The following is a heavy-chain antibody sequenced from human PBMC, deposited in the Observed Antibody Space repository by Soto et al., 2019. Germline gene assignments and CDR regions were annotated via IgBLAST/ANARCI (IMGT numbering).Heavy chain of an antibody. CDR3: AREGATRRPPRPAIGWLES. V-gene: IGHV1-2*02. J-gene: IGHJ5*01. CDR2: INVYNGET. D-gene: IGHD2-2*02. Sequence: GASVKVSCKASGYTFSGYHMHWVRQAPGQGLEWMGWINVYNGETNIAQKFQGRVAMTRDTSITTAYVELSRLRFDDTAVYFCAREGATRRPPRPAIGWLESWGQGTLVTVSS. CDR1: GYTFSGYH.